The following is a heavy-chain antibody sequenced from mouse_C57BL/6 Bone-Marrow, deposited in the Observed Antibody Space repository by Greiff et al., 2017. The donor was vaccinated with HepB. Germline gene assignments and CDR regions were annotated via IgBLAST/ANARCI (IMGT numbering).Heavy chain of an antibody. Sequence: EVKLVESGGGLVKPGGSLKLSCAASGFTFSSYAMSWVRQTPEKRLEWVATISDGGSYTYYPDNVKGRFTISRDNAKNNLYLQMSHLKSEDTAMYYCAKDLYYDYDVAYWGQGTLVTVSA. CDR3: AKDLYYDYDVAY. J-gene: IGHJ3*01. CDR1: GFTFSSYA. D-gene: IGHD2-4*01. V-gene: IGHV5-4*01. CDR2: ISDGGSYT.